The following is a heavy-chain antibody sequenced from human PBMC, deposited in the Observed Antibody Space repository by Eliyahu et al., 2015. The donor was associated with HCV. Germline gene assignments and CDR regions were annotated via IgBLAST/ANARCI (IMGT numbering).Heavy chain of an antibody. CDR2: INHSGST. Sequence: QVQLQQWGAGLLKPSETLSLTCAVYGGSFSGYYWSWIRQPPGKGLEWIGEINHSGSTNYNPSLKSRVTISVDTSKNQFSLKLSSVTAADTAVYYCARGLRRCSSTSCYPYYMDVWGKGTTVTVSS. D-gene: IGHD2-2*01. CDR1: GGSFSGYY. J-gene: IGHJ6*03. CDR3: ARGLRRCSSTSCYPYYMDV. V-gene: IGHV4-34*01.